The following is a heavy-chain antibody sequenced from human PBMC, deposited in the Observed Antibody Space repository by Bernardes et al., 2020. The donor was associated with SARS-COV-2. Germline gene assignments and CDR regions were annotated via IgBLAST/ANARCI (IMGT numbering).Heavy chain of an antibody. J-gene: IGHJ5*02. D-gene: IGHD6-13*01. CDR2: ITASADTT. Sequence: GGSLRLSCAASGFTFSSYAMSWVRQAPGKGLEWVSGITASADTTYYADSVKGRFTISRDNSKNTLYLQRNSLRADDTAVYYCAKDPLMYDSSWYPNWFDPWGQGTLVTVSS. V-gene: IGHV3-23*01. CDR3: AKDPLMYDSSWYPNWFDP. CDR1: GFTFSSYA.